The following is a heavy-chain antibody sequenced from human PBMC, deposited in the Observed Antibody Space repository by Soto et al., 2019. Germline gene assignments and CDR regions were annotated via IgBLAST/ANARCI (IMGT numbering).Heavy chain of an antibody. CDR2: ISFDGVDK. V-gene: IGHV3-33*05. CDR1: GFTFSNFG. D-gene: IGHD2-2*01. Sequence: ALRLSCVASGFTFSNFGMHWVRQAPGKGLEWVAHISFDGVDKNYPDSVKGRFTISRDNSKNTLYLQMSSLRVEDTAVYYCARGGACSTTICHNNWFDPWGQGSLVTVSS. J-gene: IGHJ5*02. CDR3: ARGGACSTTICHNNWFDP.